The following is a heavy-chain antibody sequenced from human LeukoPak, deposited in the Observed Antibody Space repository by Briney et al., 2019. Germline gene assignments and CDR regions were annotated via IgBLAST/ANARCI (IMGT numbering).Heavy chain of an antibody. CDR1: GYTFTGYY. Sequence: ASVKVSCKASGYTFTGYYMHWVRQAPGQGLEWMGWINPNSGGTNYAQRFQGRVTMTRDTSISTAYMELSRLRSDDTAVYYCAGPLYGDYGPIDSGAKGPLVTVSS. CDR3: AGPLYGDYGPIDS. D-gene: IGHD4-17*01. V-gene: IGHV1-2*02. J-gene: IGHJ4*02. CDR2: INPNSGGT.